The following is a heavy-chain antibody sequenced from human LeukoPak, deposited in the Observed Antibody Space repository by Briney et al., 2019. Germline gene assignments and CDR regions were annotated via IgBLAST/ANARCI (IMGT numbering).Heavy chain of an antibody. D-gene: IGHD3-9*01. CDR2: IYHSGST. V-gene: IGHV4-30-2*01. J-gene: IGHJ4*02. Sequence: PSETLSLTCAVSGGSISSGGYSWSWIRQPPGKGLEWIGYIYHSGSTYYNPSLKSRVTISVDRSKNQFSLKLSSVTAADTAVYYCARGGGDYDILTGYLPWGQGTLVTVSS. CDR1: GGSISSGGYS. CDR3: ARGGGDYDILTGYLP.